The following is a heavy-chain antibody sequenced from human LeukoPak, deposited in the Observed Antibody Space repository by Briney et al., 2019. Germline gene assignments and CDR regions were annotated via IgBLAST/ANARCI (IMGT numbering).Heavy chain of an antibody. CDR1: GFSFSTYS. J-gene: IGHJ4*02. D-gene: IGHD6-19*01. V-gene: IGHV3-21*01. Sequence: GGSLRLSCAASGFSFSTYSMNWVRQAPGKGLEWVSSISSDGKSTYYVDSLKGRFTISRDNVKNSLYLQINSLRAEDTAVYYRARVQVAGYWGQGTLVTVSS. CDR2: ISSDGKST. CDR3: ARVQVAGY.